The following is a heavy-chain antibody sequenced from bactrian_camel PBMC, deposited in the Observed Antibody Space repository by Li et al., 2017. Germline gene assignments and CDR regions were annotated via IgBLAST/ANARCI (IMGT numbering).Heavy chain of an antibody. Sequence: QVQLVESGGGLAQPGGSLRVSCAASGLKFDIFDMSWFRRAPGKGLEWVSTSAIADGMTDYADSVKGRFTISRENAKHALYLQMNSLKSDDSAVYYCATATGERLSHGFSIYSFGYYGQGTQVTVS. CDR2: SAIADGMT. CDR3: ATATGERLSHGFSIYSFGY. D-gene: IGHD5*01. J-gene: IGHJ6*01. V-gene: IGHV3S28*01. CDR1: GLKFDIFD.